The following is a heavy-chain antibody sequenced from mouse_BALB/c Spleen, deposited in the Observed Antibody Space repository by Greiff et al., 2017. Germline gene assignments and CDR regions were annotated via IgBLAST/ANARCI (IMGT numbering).Heavy chain of an antibody. CDR2: IYPYNGGT. Sequence: VQLKESGPELVKPGASVKISCKASGYTFTDYNMHWVKQSHGKSLEWIGYIYPYNGGTGYNQKFKSKATLTVDNSSSTAYMELRSLTSEDSAVYYCARGWLLRGNAMDYWGQGTSVTVSS. V-gene: IGHV1S29*02. J-gene: IGHJ4*01. CDR1: GYTFTDYN. CDR3: ARGWLLRGNAMDY. D-gene: IGHD2-3*01.